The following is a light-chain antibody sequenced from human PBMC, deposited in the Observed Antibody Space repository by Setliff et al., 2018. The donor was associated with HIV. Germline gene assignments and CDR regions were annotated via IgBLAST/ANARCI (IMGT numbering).Light chain of an antibody. Sequence: SALTQPASVSGFPGQSITISCTGSSSDVGSYNYVSWYQQHPGKAPKLMISDVSKRPSGVSNRFSGSKSGNTASLTISGLQAEDEADYYCSSYTSSSPPYVFGTGTKVTV. CDR2: DVS. CDR1: SSDVGSYNY. V-gene: IGLV2-14*03. CDR3: SSYTSSSPPYV. J-gene: IGLJ1*01.